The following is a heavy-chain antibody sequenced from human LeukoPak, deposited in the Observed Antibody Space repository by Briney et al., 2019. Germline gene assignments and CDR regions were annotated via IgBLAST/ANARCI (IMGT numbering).Heavy chain of an antibody. CDR2: IHYSGST. Sequence: SETLSLTCAVSGGSISSYYWSWIRQPPGRGLEWIGSIHYSGSTSYNSSLKSRVTISVDTSKNQFSLNLSSVTPADTAVYYCARQVYSSSWSYYFDYWGQGILVTVSS. V-gene: IGHV4-59*01. J-gene: IGHJ4*02. D-gene: IGHD6-13*01. CDR3: ARQVYSSSWSYYFDY. CDR1: GGSISSYY.